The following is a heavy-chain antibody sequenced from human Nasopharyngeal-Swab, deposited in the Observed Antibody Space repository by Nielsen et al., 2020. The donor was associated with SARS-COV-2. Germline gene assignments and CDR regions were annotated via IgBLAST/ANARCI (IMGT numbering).Heavy chain of an antibody. J-gene: IGHJ6*02. CDR1: GYTFTSYY. CDR3: ARPRAEKDLYFYYGMDA. V-gene: IGHV1-46*01. Sequence: ASVKVSCKASGYTFTSYYMHWVRRAPGQGLEWMGIINPSGGSTSYAQKFQGRVTMTRDTSTSTVYMELSSLRSEDTAVYYCARPRAEKDLYFYYGMDAWGQGTTVTVSS. CDR2: INPSGGST.